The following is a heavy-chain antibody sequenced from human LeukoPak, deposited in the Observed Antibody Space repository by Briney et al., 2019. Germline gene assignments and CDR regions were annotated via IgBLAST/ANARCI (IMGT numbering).Heavy chain of an antibody. CDR1: GYTFTNYF. D-gene: IGHD3-22*01. CDR3: ARLLDYYDTTGYYLGGTQGWFDP. V-gene: IGHV1-46*01. CDR2: INPSGGST. J-gene: IGHJ5*02. Sequence: ASVKASCKASGYTFTNYFMHWVRQAPGLGLEWMGVINPSGGSTTYAQTFQGRVTMTSDTSTSTLYMELSGLRSEDTAVYYCARLLDYYDTTGYYLGGTQGWFDPWGQGTLVTVSS.